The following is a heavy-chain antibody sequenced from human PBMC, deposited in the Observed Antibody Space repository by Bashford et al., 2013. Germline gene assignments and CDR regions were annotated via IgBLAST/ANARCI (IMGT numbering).Heavy chain of an antibody. CDR2: INRSGSRT. V-gene: IGHV3-23*05. D-gene: IGHD1-7*01. Sequence: VRQAPGKGLEWVSTINRSGSRTYYADSVKGRFTVSRDNSKNTLYVQMNDLRAEDTAIYYCTRVRYKWNSFEASDYWGQGNLVTVSS. CDR3: TRVRYKWNSFEASDY. J-gene: IGHJ4*02.